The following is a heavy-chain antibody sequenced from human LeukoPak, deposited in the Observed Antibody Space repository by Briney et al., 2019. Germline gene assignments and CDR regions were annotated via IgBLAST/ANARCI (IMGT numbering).Heavy chain of an antibody. D-gene: IGHD3-9*01. CDR3: ARASTYYDILTGYRYYYYGMDV. Sequence: SETLSLTCTVSGGSISNYYWSWIRQPPGKGLEWIGYIYYSGSTNYNPSLRSRVTISLDTSKTQFSLRLSSVTAADTAVYYCARASTYYDILTGYRYYYYGMDVWGQGTTVTVSS. CDR2: IYYSGST. J-gene: IGHJ6*02. CDR1: GGSISNYY. V-gene: IGHV4-59*01.